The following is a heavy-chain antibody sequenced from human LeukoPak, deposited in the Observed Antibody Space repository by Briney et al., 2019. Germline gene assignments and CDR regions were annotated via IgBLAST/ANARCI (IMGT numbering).Heavy chain of an antibody. D-gene: IGHD2-21*01. CDR1: GYSISSGYY. Sequence: SETLSLTCTVSGYSISSGYYWGWIRQPPGKGLEWIGSIYHSGSTNYNPSLKSRVTISVDTSKNQFSLKLSSVTAADTAVYYCARDAPDYYYYYYYMDVWGKGTTVTIPS. CDR2: IYHSGST. V-gene: IGHV4-38-2*02. J-gene: IGHJ6*03. CDR3: ARDAPDYYYYYYYMDV.